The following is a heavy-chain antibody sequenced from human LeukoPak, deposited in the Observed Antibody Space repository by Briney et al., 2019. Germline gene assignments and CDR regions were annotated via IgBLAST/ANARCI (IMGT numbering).Heavy chain of an antibody. Sequence: GGSLRLSCAAPGFTFSGKSMNWVRQAPGKGLEWVSYISPSSSTIYYADSVKGRFTISRDNAKNSLYLQMNNLRVEDTAVYYCARDPNIAARRTYYFDYWGQGTLVTVSS. CDR2: ISPSSSTI. J-gene: IGHJ4*02. D-gene: IGHD6-6*01. V-gene: IGHV3-48*01. CDR1: GFTFSGKS. CDR3: ARDPNIAARRTYYFDY.